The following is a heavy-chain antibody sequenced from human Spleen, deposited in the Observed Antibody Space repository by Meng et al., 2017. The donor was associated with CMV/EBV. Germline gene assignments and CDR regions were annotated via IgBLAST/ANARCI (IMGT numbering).Heavy chain of an antibody. CDR1: GGSCSGYY. CDR3: ARWQVDTATLDY. J-gene: IGHJ4*02. V-gene: IGHV4-34*01. Sequence: LTCAVDGGSCSGYYWSWIRQPPGKGLEWIGEINHSGSTNYNPSLKSRVTISVDTSKNQFSLKLSSVTAADTAVYYCARWQVDTATLDYWGQGTLVTVSS. CDR2: INHSGST. D-gene: IGHD5-18*01.